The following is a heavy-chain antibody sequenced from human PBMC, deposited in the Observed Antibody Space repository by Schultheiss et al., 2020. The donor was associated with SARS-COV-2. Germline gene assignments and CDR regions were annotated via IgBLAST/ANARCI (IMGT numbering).Heavy chain of an antibody. CDR1: GFTFDDYA. D-gene: IGHD2-15*01. CDR3: ARGPWVGYCSGGSCPYFFDY. V-gene: IGHV3-74*01. J-gene: IGHJ4*02. CDR2: INSDGSST. Sequence: GGSLRLSCAASGFTFDDYAMHWVRQAPGKGLEWVSGINSDGSSTSYADSVKGRFTISRDNAKNTLYLQMNSLRVEDTAVYYCARGPWVGYCSGGSCPYFFDYWGQGILVTVSS.